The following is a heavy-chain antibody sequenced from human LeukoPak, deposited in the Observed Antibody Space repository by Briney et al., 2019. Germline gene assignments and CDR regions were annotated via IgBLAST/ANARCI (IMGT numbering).Heavy chain of an antibody. Sequence: SVKVSCKASGGTFSSYAISWVRQAPGQGLEWMGRILPIFGTANYAQKFQGRVTITTDESTSTAYMELSSLRSEDTAVYYCARGPLGRRGYSGYVTFDYWGQGTLVTVSS. CDR2: ILPIFGTA. CDR1: GGTFSSYA. D-gene: IGHD5-12*01. CDR3: ARGPLGRRGYSGYVTFDY. V-gene: IGHV1-69*05. J-gene: IGHJ4*02.